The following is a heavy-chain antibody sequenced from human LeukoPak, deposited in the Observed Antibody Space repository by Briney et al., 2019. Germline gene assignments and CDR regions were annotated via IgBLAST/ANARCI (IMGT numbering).Heavy chain of an antibody. D-gene: IGHD2-15*01. CDR1: GGSVSSGSYY. CDR3: ARDNGCSGGSCYRWFDP. CDR2: IYYSGST. J-gene: IGHJ5*02. V-gene: IGHV4-61*01. Sequence: SETLSLTCTVSGGSVSSGSYYWSWIRQPPGKGLEWIGYIYYSGSTNYNPSLKSRVTISVDTSKNKFSLKLSSVTAADTAVYYCARDNGCSGGSCYRWFDPWGQGTLVTVS.